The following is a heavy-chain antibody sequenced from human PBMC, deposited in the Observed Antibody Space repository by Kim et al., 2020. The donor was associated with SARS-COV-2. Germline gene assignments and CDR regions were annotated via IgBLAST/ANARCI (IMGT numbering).Heavy chain of an antibody. J-gene: IGHJ5*02. CDR1: GYTFTSYG. Sequence: ASVKVSCKASGYTFTSYGISWVRQAPGQGLEWMGWISAYNGNTNYAQKLQGRVTMTTDTSTSTAYMELRSLRSDDTAVYYCATSIAVAGIIGPWFDPWGQGTLVTVSS. D-gene: IGHD6-19*01. CDR3: ATSIAVAGIIGPWFDP. CDR2: ISAYNGNT. V-gene: IGHV1-18*01.